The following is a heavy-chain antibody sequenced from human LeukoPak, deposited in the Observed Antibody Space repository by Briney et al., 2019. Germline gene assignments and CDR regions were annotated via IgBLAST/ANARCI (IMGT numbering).Heavy chain of an antibody. Sequence: GESLKISCKGSGFTFSTYSFAWVRQMPGKGLEGRGVIYAGDSSTSYIPSFQGQVTISVDKSIGTAYLQWSSLKASDSAIYYCARHSCYDSWGQGTLVTVSS. J-gene: IGHJ4*02. D-gene: IGHD3-16*01. V-gene: IGHV5-51*01. CDR1: GFTFSTYS. CDR2: IYAGDSST. CDR3: ARHSCYDS.